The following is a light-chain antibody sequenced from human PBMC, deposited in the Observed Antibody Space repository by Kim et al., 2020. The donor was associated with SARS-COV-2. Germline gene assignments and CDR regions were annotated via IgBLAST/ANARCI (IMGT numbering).Light chain of an antibody. CDR1: SVRSYS. Sequence: VGWGKITRITCKEDSVRSYSASCYQQPPGQATVLIIYGKNNRPSGVPDRFSGSSSGNTASLTITGAQAEDEADYYCNSRDSSGPVVFGGGTKVTVL. J-gene: IGLJ2*01. V-gene: IGLV3-19*01. CDR2: GKN. CDR3: NSRDSSGPVV.